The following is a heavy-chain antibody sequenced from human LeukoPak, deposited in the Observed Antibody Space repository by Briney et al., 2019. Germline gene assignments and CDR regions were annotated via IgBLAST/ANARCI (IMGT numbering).Heavy chain of an antibody. Sequence: ASVKVSCKASGYTFTSYGISWVRQAPGQGLEWMGWISAYNGNTNYAQKLQGRVTMTTDTSTSTAYMELRSLRSDDTAVYYCARTAANTIFGVVPNWFDPWGQGTLVTVSS. CDR2: ISAYNGNT. CDR1: GYTFTSYG. CDR3: ARTAANTIFGVVPNWFDP. D-gene: IGHD3-3*01. V-gene: IGHV1-18*01. J-gene: IGHJ5*02.